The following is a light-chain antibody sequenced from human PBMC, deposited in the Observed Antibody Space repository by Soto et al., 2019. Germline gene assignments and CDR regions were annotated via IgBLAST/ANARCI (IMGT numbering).Light chain of an antibody. Sequence: DIQMTQSPSAVSASVGDRVTITCRASQGISSWLAWYQQKPGQAPKLLIYEASTLKSGVPSRFSGSGSGTEFTLTISSLQPDDFAAYYCQQYNSYSEAFGQGTKVDIK. J-gene: IGKJ1*01. CDR2: EAS. V-gene: IGKV1-5*03. CDR1: QGISSW. CDR3: QQYNSYSEA.